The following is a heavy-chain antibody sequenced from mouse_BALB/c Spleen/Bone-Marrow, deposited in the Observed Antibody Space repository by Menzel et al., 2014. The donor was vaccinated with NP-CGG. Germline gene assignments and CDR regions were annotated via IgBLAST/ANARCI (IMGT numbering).Heavy chain of an antibody. V-gene: IGHV1S81*02. CDR3: ARRGNYGAMDY. CDR2: INPSNGRS. CDR1: GYTFTSHW. D-gene: IGHD2-1*01. J-gene: IGHJ4*01. Sequence: QVQLQQSGAELVKPGASVKLSCKASGYTFTSHWMHWVKQRPGQGLEWIGEINPSNGRSNYNEKFKSKATLTVDKSSSTAYMQLSSLTSEDSAVYCCARRGNYGAMDYWGQGTSVTVSS.